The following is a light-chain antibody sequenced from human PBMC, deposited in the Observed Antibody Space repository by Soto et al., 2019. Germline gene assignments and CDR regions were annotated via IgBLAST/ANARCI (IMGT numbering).Light chain of an antibody. CDR2: EVN. Sequence: QSVLTQPRSVSGSPGQSVTISCTATGSDVGDSSHVSWYQLHPGKAPKLMIYEVNNRPSGVPDRFSGSKSGSTASLTISGLQAEDEAEYYCCAYRSSTTLVFGGGTKVTVL. CDR1: GSDVGDSSH. CDR3: CAYRSSTTLV. J-gene: IGLJ2*01. V-gene: IGLV2-11*01.